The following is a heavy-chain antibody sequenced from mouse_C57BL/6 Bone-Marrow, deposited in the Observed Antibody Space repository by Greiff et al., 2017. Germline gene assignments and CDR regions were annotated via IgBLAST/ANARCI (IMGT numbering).Heavy chain of an antibody. Sequence: QVQLQQPGAELVMPGASVKLSCKASGYTFPSYWMHWVKQRPGQGLEWIGEIDPSDSYTNYNQKFTGKSTLTVDQSSSTAYMQLSSLTSEDSAVYYCARWSGHEFYYAMDYWGQGTSVTVSS. CDR1: GYTFPSYW. D-gene: IGHD1-3*01. CDR2: IDPSDSYT. J-gene: IGHJ4*01. CDR3: ARWSGHEFYYAMDY. V-gene: IGHV1-69*01.